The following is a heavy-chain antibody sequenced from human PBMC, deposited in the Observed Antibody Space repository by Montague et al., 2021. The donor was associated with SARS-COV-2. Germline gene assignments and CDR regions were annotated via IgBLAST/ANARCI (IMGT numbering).Heavy chain of an antibody. CDR3: ARAGFLRFESLIGPRHYYHGMDV. D-gene: IGHD3-3*01. J-gene: IGHJ6*02. V-gene: IGHV4-39*07. CDR1: GGSISSSSYY. Sequence: SETLSLTCTVSGGSISSSSYYWGWIRQPPGKGLDWIGSIYYSGSTYYNPSLKSRVTISVDTSKNQFSLKLSSVTAADTAVYYCARAGFLRFESLIGPRHYYHGMDVWGQVTTVTVSS. CDR2: IYYSGST.